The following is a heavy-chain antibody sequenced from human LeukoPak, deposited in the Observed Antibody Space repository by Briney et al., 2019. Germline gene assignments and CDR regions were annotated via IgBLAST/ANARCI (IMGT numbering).Heavy chain of an antibody. J-gene: IGHJ5*02. CDR1: GFTFSSYG. Sequence: PGGSLRLSCAASGFTFSSYGMSWVRQAPGKGLEWVSAISGSGSSTYYADSVKGRFTISRDNSKNTLYLQMDSLRVEDTAVYFCAKGGWGSWFDPWGQGTLVTVSS. D-gene: IGHD3-16*01. CDR2: ISGSGSST. CDR3: AKGGWGSWFDP. V-gene: IGHV3-23*01.